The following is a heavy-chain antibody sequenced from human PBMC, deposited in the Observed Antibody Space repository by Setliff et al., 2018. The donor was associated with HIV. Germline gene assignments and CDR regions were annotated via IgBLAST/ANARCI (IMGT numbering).Heavy chain of an antibody. CDR2: MNCMNGDT. J-gene: IGHJ4*02. CDR1: GYTFVNYY. CDR3: AREDKYGYSSSWYNY. Sequence: ASVKVSCKTSGYTFVNYYVNWVRQAPGQGLEWIGIMNCMNGDTSYAQSLKGRVTVTRDTSTSTVYMELSGLRSEDTAVYYCAREDKYGYSSSWYNYWGQGALVTVSS. V-gene: IGHV1-46*01. D-gene: IGHD6-13*01.